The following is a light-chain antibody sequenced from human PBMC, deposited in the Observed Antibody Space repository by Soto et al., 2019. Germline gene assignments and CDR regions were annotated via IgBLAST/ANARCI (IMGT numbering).Light chain of an antibody. J-gene: IGKJ1*01. CDR2: DAS. CDR1: QGVGSY. V-gene: IGKV3-11*01. Sequence: EIVLTQSPSTLSLSPGERATLSCRASQGVGSYLAWYQQKPGQAPRLLIYDASNMATGIPARFSGSGSGTDFTLTISSLEPEDFAVYYCQQRSNWPWTFGQGTKVEIK. CDR3: QQRSNWPWT.